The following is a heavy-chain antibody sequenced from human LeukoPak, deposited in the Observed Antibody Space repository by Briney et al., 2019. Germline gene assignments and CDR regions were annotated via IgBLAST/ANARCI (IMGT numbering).Heavy chain of an antibody. CDR2: IRYDGSNK. CDR1: GFTFSSYG. J-gene: IGHJ3*01. V-gene: IGHV3-30*02. CDR3: AKKYSSSPSGAFDV. D-gene: IGHD6-6*01. Sequence: GSLRLSCAASGFTFSSYGMHWVRQAPGKGLEWVAFIRYDGSNKYYADSVKGRFTISRDNSKNTLYLQMNSLRAEDTAVYYCAKKYSSSPSGAFDVWGQEPMVTVSS.